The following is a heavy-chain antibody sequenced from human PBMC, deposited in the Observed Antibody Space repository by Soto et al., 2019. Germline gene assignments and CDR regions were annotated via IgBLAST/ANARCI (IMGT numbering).Heavy chain of an antibody. Sequence: VASVKVSCKASGYTFTSYGISWVRQAPGQWLEWMGWISAYNGNTNYAQKLQGRVTMTTDTSTSTAYMELRSLRSDDTAVYYCARGQYYDFWSGYSSYYYMDVWGKGTTVTVSS. CDR2: ISAYNGNT. J-gene: IGHJ6*03. D-gene: IGHD3-3*01. V-gene: IGHV1-18*01. CDR3: ARGQYYDFWSGYSSYYYMDV. CDR1: GYTFTSYG.